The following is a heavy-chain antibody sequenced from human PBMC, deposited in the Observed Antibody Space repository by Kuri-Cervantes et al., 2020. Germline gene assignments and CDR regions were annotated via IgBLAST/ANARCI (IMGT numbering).Heavy chain of an antibody. J-gene: IGHJ6*02. Sequence: AGSLRLSCAVSGFTFSSYAMYWVRQAPGKGLECVALISSDGADQYYADSVKGRFTISRDNAKNTLYLQMNSLRAEDTAVYYCARLGVLITYYYGMDVWGQGTTVTVSS. CDR3: ARLGVLITYYYGMDV. CDR2: ISSDGADQ. V-gene: IGHV3-30*07. CDR1: GFTFSSYA.